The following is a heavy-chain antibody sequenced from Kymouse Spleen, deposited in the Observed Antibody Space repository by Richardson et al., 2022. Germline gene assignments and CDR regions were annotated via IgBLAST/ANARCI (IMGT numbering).Heavy chain of an antibody. CDR1: GFTFSNAW. CDR3: TTDYYGSGSYYNGRYYYYGMDV. Sequence: EVQLVESGGGLVKPGGSLRLSCAASGFTFSNAWMSWVRQAPGKGLEWVGRIKSKTDGGTTDYAAPVKGRFTISRDDSKNTLYLQMNSLKTEDTAVYYCTTDYYGSGSYYNGRYYYYGMDVWGQGTTVTVSS. V-gene: IGHV3-15*01. D-gene: IGHD3-10*01. CDR2: IKSKTDGGTT. J-gene: IGHJ6*02.